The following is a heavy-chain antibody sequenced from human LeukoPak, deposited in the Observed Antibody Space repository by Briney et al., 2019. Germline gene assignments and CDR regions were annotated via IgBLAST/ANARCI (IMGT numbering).Heavy chain of an antibody. CDR1: GGSVSSGSYY. D-gene: IGHD1-26*01. V-gene: IGHV4-61*01. CDR3: AREEGSKTFDY. Sequence: SETLSLTCTVSGGSVSSGSYYWSWIRQPPGKGLEWIGYIYYSGSTNYNPSLKSRVTISVDTSKNQFSLKLSSVTAADTAVYYCAREEGSKTFDYWGQGTTVTVSS. J-gene: IGHJ4*03. CDR2: IYYSGST.